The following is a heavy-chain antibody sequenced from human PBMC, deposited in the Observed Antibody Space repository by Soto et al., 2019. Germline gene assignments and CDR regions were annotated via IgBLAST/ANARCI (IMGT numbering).Heavy chain of an antibody. J-gene: IGHJ5*02. CDR2: IYYSGST. D-gene: IGHD2-15*01. CDR1: GGSISSGGYY. V-gene: IGHV4-31*03. Sequence: SETLSLTCTVSGGSISSGGYYWSWIRQHPGKGLEWIGYIYYSGSTYYNPSLKSRVTISVDTSKNLFSLKLSSVTAADTAVYYCARGPAVDIVVVVAAYDPWGQGTLVTVSS. CDR3: ARGPAVDIVVVVAAYDP.